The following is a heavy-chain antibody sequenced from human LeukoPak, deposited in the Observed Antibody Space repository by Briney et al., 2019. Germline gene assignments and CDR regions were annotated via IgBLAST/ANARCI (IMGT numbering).Heavy chain of an antibody. CDR3: ARAVDYRNYFDY. V-gene: IGHV4-31*03. CDR1: GDSMTRGGYY. CDR2: IYHSGTT. D-gene: IGHD4-11*01. Sequence: KASQTLSLTCTVSGDSMTRGGYYWSWVRQHPGKGLEWIGFIYHSGTTFYNLSLEGRAAISVDTSQNQFSLKLTSVTAADTAVYYCARAVDYRNYFDYWGQGTLVTVSS. J-gene: IGHJ4*02.